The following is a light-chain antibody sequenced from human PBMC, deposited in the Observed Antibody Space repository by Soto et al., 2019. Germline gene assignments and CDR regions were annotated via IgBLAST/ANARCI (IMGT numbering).Light chain of an antibody. Sequence: EIVLTQSPGTLSLSPGERATLSCRASQSVSSAYLAWYQQKPGQAPRLLIYNVSRRATGIPDRFSGSGSGTDFTLTVSRLEPDDFATYYCQQFKSSTWTFGQGTKVEIK. CDR1: QSVSSAY. J-gene: IGKJ1*01. CDR3: QQFKSSTWT. CDR2: NVS. V-gene: IGKV3-20*01.